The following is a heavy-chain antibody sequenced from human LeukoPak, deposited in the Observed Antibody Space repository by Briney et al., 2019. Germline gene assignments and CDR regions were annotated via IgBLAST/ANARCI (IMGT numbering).Heavy chain of an antibody. CDR1: GYTFTSYG. D-gene: IGHD1-1*01. CDR3: AREGGTPSIYYYYGMDV. CDR2: IIPILGIA. J-gene: IGHJ6*02. Sequence: GASVKVSCKASGYTFTSYGISWVRQAPGQGLEWMGRIIPILGIANYAQKFQGRVTITADKSTSTAYMELSSLRSEDTAVYYCAREGGTPSIYYYYGMDVWGQGTTVTVSS. V-gene: IGHV1-69*04.